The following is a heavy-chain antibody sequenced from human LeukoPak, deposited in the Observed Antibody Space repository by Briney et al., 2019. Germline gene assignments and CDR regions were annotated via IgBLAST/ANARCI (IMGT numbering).Heavy chain of an antibody. D-gene: IGHD5-18*01. CDR1: GYTFTSYA. J-gene: IGHJ4*02. V-gene: IGHV1-3*01. CDR2: INAGNGNT. CDR3: AREDTEGDFDY. Sequence: VASVKVSCKASGYTFTSYAMHWVRQAPGQRLEWMGWINAGNGNTKYSQKLQGRVTITRDTSASTAYMELSSLRSEDTAVYYCAREDTEGDFDYWGQGTLVTVSS.